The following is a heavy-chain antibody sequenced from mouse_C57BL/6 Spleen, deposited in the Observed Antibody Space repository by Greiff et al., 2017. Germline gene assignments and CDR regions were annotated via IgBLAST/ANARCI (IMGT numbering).Heavy chain of an antibody. CDR2: IYPGGGYT. D-gene: IGHD2-4*01. J-gene: IGHJ4*01. CDR1: GYTFTNYW. V-gene: IGHV1-63*01. Sequence: VQLQQSGAELVRPGTSVKMSCKASGYTFTNYWIGWAKQRPGHGLEWIGDIYPGGGYTNYNEKFKGKATLTADKSSSTAYMQFSSLTSEDSAIYYCARRGDYDGVMDYWGQGTSVTVSS. CDR3: ARRGDYDGVMDY.